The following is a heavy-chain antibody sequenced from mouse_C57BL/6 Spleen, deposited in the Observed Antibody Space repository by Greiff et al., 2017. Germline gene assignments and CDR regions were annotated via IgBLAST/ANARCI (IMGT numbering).Heavy chain of an antibody. V-gene: IGHV2-5*01. CDR3: AKNEVPLYYAMDY. D-gene: IGHD2-14*01. Sequence: VQLQQSGPGLVQPSQSLSITCPVSGFSLTSYGVHWVRQSPGKGLEWLGVIWRGGSTDYNAAFMSRLSITKDNSKSQVCFKMNSLQADDTAIYYCAKNEVPLYYAMDYWGQGTSVTVAS. CDR1: GFSLTSYG. J-gene: IGHJ4*01. CDR2: IWRGGST.